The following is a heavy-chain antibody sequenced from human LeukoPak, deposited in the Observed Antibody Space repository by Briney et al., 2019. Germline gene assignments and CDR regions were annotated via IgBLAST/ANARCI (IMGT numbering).Heavy chain of an antibody. CDR1: GFTFRYYG. CDR2: IRFDGRDE. J-gene: IGHJ4*02. V-gene: IGHV3-30*02. Sequence: PGGSLRLSCAASGFTFRYYGMHWARQPPGKGLEWVAFIRFDGRDEYYADSVKGRFTVSRDNSKNTLFLQMNSLGADDTAVYYCATDRLGYIVDYWGQGTLVTVSS. CDR3: ATDRLGYIVDY. D-gene: IGHD3-22*01.